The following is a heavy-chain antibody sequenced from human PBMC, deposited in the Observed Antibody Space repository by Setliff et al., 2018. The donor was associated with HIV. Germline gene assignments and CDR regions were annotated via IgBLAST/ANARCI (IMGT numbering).Heavy chain of an antibody. J-gene: IGHJ4*02. CDR2: IYYSGST. CDR1: GGSIKISSDY. Sequence: SETLSLTCTVSGGSIKISSDYWGWIRQPPGKGLEWIGTIYYSGSTYYNPSPKSRVTISVDTSKNPFSLKLSSVTAADTTVYYCARHSGLGGYYSPFDYWGPGTLVTVSS. V-gene: IGHV4-39*01. D-gene: IGHD3-22*01. CDR3: ARHSGLGGYYSPFDY.